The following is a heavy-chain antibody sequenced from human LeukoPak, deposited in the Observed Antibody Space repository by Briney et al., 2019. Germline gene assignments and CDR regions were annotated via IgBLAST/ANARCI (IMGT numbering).Heavy chain of an antibody. Sequence: GGSLRLSCAASGFTFSSYEMNWVRQAPGKGLEWVSYISSSGNTIYHADSVKGRFTISRDNAKNSLYLQMDSLRAEDTAVYYCARDEVGYGYSDYWGQGTLVTVSS. CDR2: ISSSGNTI. CDR3: ARDEVGYGYSDY. J-gene: IGHJ4*02. V-gene: IGHV3-48*03. D-gene: IGHD5-18*01. CDR1: GFTFSSYE.